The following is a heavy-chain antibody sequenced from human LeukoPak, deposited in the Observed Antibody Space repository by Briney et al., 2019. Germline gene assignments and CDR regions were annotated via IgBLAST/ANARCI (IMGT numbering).Heavy chain of an antibody. J-gene: IGHJ4*02. D-gene: IGHD2-2*03. Sequence: GGSLRLSCAASGFTFRSNWMHWVRQGPGKGLVWVSRINTDGSDTTYADFVKGRFTISRDNAKNTLYLQMNSLRAEDTAVYYCARSAGYAVDHWGQGTLVTVSS. CDR2: INTDGSDT. V-gene: IGHV3-74*01. CDR1: GFTFRSNW. CDR3: ARSAGYAVDH.